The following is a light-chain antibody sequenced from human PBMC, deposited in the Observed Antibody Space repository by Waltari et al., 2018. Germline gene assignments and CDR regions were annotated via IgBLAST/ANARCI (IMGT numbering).Light chain of an antibody. V-gene: IGLV1-47*01. CDR2: TNN. CDR1: SSNIGNNY. Sequence: QSVLTQPPLASGTPGQSVTISCSGSSSNIGNNYVDWYQQLPGKAPKLLIYTNNQGPSGVPDRFSGSKSGTSASLAISGLRSEDEADYYCVTWDDSLNGQVIFGGGTKLTVL. CDR3: VTWDDSLNGQVI. J-gene: IGLJ2*01.